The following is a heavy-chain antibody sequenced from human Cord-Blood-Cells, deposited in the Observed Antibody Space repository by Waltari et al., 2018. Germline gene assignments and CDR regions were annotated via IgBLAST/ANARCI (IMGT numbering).Heavy chain of an antibody. D-gene: IGHD3-3*01. CDR2: SNPRGGST. V-gene: IGHV1-46*01. Sequence: QVQLVQSGAEVKKPGASVKVSCKASGYTFTSYYMHWVRQAPGQGLEWMGISNPRGGSTSYAQKCQGRVTMTRDTSTSTVYMELSSLRSEDTAVYYCARARYDGYYYYYGMDVWGQGTTVTVSS. CDR3: ARARYDGYYYYYGMDV. J-gene: IGHJ6*02. CDR1: GYTFTSYY.